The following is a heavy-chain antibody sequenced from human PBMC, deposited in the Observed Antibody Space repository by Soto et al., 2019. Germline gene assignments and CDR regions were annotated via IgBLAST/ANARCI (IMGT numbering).Heavy chain of an antibody. Sequence: PGESLKISCRGSGYSFTSYWIGWVRQMPGKGLEWMGIIYPGDSDTRYSPSFQGQVTISADKSISTAYLQWSSLKASDTAMYYCARQPTYSSSWYGLLSHYYYGMDVWGQGTTVTVSS. CDR3: ARQPTYSSSWYGLLSHYYYGMDV. V-gene: IGHV5-51*01. J-gene: IGHJ6*02. CDR2: IYPGDSDT. D-gene: IGHD6-13*01. CDR1: GYSFTSYW.